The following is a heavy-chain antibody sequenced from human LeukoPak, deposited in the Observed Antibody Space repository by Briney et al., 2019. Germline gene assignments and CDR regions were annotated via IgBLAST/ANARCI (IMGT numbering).Heavy chain of an antibody. CDR2: IYYSGST. J-gene: IGHJ5*02. CDR3: ARIPLGDYERWFDP. D-gene: IGHD4-17*01. CDR1: GGSISSTSYY. V-gene: IGHV4-39*01. Sequence: SETLSLTCTVSGGSISSTSYYWGWIRQPPGKGLEWIGTIYYSGSTYYNPSLRSRVTISVDTSKNQFSLKLSSATAADTAVYYCARIPLGDYERWFDPWGQGTLVTVSS.